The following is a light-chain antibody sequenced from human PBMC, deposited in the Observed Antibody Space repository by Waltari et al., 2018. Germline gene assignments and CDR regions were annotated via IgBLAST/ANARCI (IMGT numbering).Light chain of an antibody. J-gene: IGLJ2*01. CDR2: DVT. V-gene: IGLV2-14*03. Sequence: QSALTQPASVSGSPGQSITISCTGTSSDVGGYNYVSWYQQHPGKAPKLMIYDVTNRPSVVSNRFSGSKAGNTSSLTISGLQAEDEAEYYCSSYTSSGTGVLFGGGTKLSVL. CDR1: SSDVGGYNY. CDR3: SSYTSSGTGVL.